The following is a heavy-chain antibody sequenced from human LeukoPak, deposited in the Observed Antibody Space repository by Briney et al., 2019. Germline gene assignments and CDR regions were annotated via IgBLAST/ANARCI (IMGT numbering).Heavy chain of an antibody. D-gene: IGHD1-26*01. CDR3: ARDLRAPGRGGTYFFDY. J-gene: IGHJ4*02. CDR1: GFTFSSYA. CDR2: ISYDGSNK. Sequence: GGSLRLSCAASGFTFSSYAVHWVRQAPGKGLEWVAVISYDGSNKYYSDSVKGRFTISRDNSKNTLYLQMNSLRAEDTAVYYCARDLRAPGRGGTYFFDYWDQGTLVTVSS. V-gene: IGHV3-30*04.